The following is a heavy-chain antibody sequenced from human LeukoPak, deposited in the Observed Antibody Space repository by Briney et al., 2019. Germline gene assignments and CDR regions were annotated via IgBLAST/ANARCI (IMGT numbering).Heavy chain of an antibody. Sequence: ASVKVSCKASGYTFTRYAISWVRQAPGQGLEWMGWINPFNGNTNDAERFQGRVIMTTDTSTRTVYMELRSLRSDDTAVYYCARDYTSAEWLGFAFDVWGQGTMISVSS. J-gene: IGHJ3*01. CDR2: INPFNGNT. D-gene: IGHD6-19*01. CDR1: GYTFTRYA. CDR3: ARDYTSAEWLGFAFDV. V-gene: IGHV1-18*01.